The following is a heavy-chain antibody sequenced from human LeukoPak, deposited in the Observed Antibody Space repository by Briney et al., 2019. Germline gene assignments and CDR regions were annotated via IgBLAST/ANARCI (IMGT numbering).Heavy chain of an antibody. Sequence: SETLSLTCTVSGGSISSGDYYWSRIRQPPGKGLEWIGYIYYSGSTNYNPSLKSRVTISVDTSKNQFSLKLSSVTAADTAVYYCARDRATMVRGVTRGRFDLWGRGTLVTVSS. CDR1: GGSISSGDYY. CDR3: ARDRATMVRGVTRGRFDL. J-gene: IGHJ2*01. CDR2: IYYSGST. D-gene: IGHD3-10*01. V-gene: IGHV4-30-4*01.